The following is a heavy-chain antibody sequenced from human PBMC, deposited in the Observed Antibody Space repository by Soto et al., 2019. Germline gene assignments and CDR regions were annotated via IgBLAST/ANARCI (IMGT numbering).Heavy chain of an antibody. CDR1: GFTFNSYA. D-gene: IGHD6-13*01. J-gene: IGHJ4*02. Sequence: PGGSLRLSCAASGFTFNSYAMSWVRQAPGKGLEWVSAISGSGGSTYYADSVKGRFTISRDNSKNTLYLQMNSLRAEDTAVYYCATAGYSSSWAIFDYWGQGTLVTVSS. V-gene: IGHV3-23*01. CDR2: ISGSGGST. CDR3: ATAGYSSSWAIFDY.